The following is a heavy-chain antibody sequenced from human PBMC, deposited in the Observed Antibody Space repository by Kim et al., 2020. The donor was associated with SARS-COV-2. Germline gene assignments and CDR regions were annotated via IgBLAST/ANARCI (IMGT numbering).Heavy chain of an antibody. Sequence: QKFQGRVTMTRDTSTSTVYMERSSLRSEDTAVYYCARDHGSGHLRDAFDIWGQGTMVTVSS. J-gene: IGHJ3*02. V-gene: IGHV1-46*01. CDR3: ARDHGSGHLRDAFDI. D-gene: IGHD3-10*01.